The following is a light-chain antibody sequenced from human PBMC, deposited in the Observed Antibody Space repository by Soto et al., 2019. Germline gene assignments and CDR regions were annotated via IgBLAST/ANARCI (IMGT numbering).Light chain of an antibody. J-gene: IGKJ5*01. Sequence: EIVLSQSPRPLSFSPGERAIRSCMATQRVRSTYLAWYQQKPGQAHRLLIYDAYNRATGIPDRFSGSGSGTDFTLTIRRLEPEDFAVYYCQQRSNWPWITFGNGPRVEIK. CDR1: QRVRSTY. CDR3: QQRSNWPWIT. CDR2: DAY. V-gene: IGKV3D-20*02.